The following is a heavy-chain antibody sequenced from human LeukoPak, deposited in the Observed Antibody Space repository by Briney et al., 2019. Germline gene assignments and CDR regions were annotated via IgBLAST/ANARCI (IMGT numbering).Heavy chain of an antibody. V-gene: IGHV3-74*03. Sequence: GGSLRLSCVASGFSFNNYWMHWVRQPPGKGLVWVSRINTDGDNIQYADSVKGRFIISRDNAKNTLYLQMNSLRAEDTAVYYCARVIVGATGSDYWGQGTLVTVSS. J-gene: IGHJ4*02. CDR2: INTDGDNI. CDR3: ARVIVGATGSDY. CDR1: GFSFNNYW. D-gene: IGHD1-26*01.